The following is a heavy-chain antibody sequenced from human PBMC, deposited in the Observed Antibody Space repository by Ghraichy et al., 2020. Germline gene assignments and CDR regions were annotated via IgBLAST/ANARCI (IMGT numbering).Heavy chain of an antibody. Sequence: GESLKISCAASGITLSNYYMSWIRQAPGKGLEWVSYISSSDSDIHYADAVKGRFTISRDNAKNIIYLQMNSLRVEDTAVYYCTTAEDWGQGTLVTVSS. CDR1: GITLSNYY. V-gene: IGHV3-11*01. J-gene: IGHJ4*02. CDR2: ISSSDSDI. CDR3: TTAED.